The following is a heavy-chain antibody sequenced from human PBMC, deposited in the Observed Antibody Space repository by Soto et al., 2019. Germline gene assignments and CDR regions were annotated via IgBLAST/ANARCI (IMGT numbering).Heavy chain of an antibody. CDR2: IIPIFGTA. CDR1: GGTFNKYG. CDR3: ASRSCSGGSWYSEVWDY. Sequence: SVKVSCKDSGGTFNKYGISWVRLAPGQGLEWMGGIIPIFGTANYAQKFQGRVTITADRSTSTVYMELRSLKSEDTAVYCCASRSCSGGSWYSEVWDYWG. V-gene: IGHV1-69*06. J-gene: IGHJ4*01. D-gene: IGHD2-15*01.